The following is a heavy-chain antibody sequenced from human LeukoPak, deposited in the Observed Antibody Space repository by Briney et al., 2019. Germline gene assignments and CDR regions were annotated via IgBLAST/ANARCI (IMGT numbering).Heavy chain of an antibody. D-gene: IGHD2-15*01. Sequence: GGSLRLSCAASGFTFSSHGMHWGGQAPCKGLEWVRIISYDGSKNYYADSVKGRVTVSRDDTKNTLYLQMNRLSGQATALYCCAKDRSPGWPPVYFDYWGQGTLVTVSS. CDR3: AKDRSPGWPPVYFDY. CDR1: GFTFSSHG. CDR2: ISYDGSKN. V-gene: IGHV3-30*18. J-gene: IGHJ4*02.